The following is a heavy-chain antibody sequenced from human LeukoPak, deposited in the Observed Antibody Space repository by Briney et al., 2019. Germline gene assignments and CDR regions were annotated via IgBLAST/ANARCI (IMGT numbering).Heavy chain of an antibody. V-gene: IGHV4-59*08. Sequence: SETLSLTCAVYGGSFSGYYWSWIRQPPGKGLEWIGYIYYSGSTNYNPSLKSRVTISVDTSKNQFSLKLSSVTAADTAVYYCASLITRTTSSFDYWGQGTLVTVSS. CDR2: IYYSGST. CDR3: ASLITRTTSSFDY. J-gene: IGHJ4*02. CDR1: GGSFSGYY. D-gene: IGHD1-7*01.